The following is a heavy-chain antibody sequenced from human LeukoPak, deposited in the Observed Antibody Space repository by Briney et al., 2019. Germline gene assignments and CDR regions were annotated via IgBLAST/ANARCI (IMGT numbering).Heavy chain of an antibody. CDR2: IYTSGST. V-gene: IGHV4-4*07. CDR1: GGSINYYY. D-gene: IGHD6-19*01. J-gene: IGHJ3*02. CDR3: ATNAGRVAAGAFDI. Sequence: SETLPLTCTVSGGSINYYYWNWIRQPAGKGLEWIGRIYTSGSTNYSPSLKSRVSMSVDRSKNQFSPRLTSVTAADTAIYYCATNAGRVAAGAFDIWGQGTMVTVST.